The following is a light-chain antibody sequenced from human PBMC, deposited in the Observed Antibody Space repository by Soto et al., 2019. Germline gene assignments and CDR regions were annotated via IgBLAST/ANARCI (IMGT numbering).Light chain of an antibody. CDR2: ENN. CDR3: QSYDSSLSGYV. Sequence: QSVLTQPPSVSEAPGQRVTISCTGSSSNIGAGYEAHWYQQVPGTAPKPLIYENNNRPSGVPDRFSGSKSGTSASLAITGLQAEDEAEYYCQSYDSSLSGYVFGTGTKLNVL. V-gene: IGLV1-40*01. J-gene: IGLJ1*01. CDR1: SSNIGAGYE.